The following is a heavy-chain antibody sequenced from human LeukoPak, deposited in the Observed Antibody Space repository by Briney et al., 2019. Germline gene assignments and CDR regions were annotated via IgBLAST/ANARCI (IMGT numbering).Heavy chain of an antibody. CDR2: IISIGANT. D-gene: IGHD6-19*01. Sequence: GGSLRLSCAASGFTFSNYAMSWVRQSPGKGLEWVSSIISIGANTHSTDSVKGRFTNSTNNSKNTLFLQMNSLRAEHTAVYYCAKDARRTSGWYFFDYWGQGTLVTASS. CDR1: GFTFSNYA. J-gene: IGHJ4*02. V-gene: IGHV3-23*01. CDR3: AKDARRTSGWYFFDY.